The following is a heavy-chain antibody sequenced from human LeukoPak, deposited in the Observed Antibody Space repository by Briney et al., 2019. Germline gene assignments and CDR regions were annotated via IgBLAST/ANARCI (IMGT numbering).Heavy chain of an antibody. CDR1: GGSITSYY. D-gene: IGHD2-15*01. Sequence: PSETLSLTCTVSGGSITSYYWSWIRQSAGKGLEWIGYIYYTGSTDSNPSLKNRVTISVDRSNNQFSLKLSSVTAADTAVYYCARHTGHSLKRGYYYYMDVWGKGTTVIISS. CDR2: IYYTGST. J-gene: IGHJ6*03. V-gene: IGHV4-59*01. CDR3: ARHTGHSLKRGYYYYMDV.